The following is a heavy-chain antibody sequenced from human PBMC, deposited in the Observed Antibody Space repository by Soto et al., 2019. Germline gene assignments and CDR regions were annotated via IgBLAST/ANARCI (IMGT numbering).Heavy chain of an antibody. J-gene: IGHJ4*02. CDR3: ARKRPLDQWSSGYYYRYFDY. CDR1: GGSISSGDYY. D-gene: IGHD3-22*01. CDR2: IYYSGST. V-gene: IGHV4-30-4*01. Sequence: PSETLSLTCTVSGGSISSGDYYWSWIRQPPGKGLEWIGYIYYSGSTYYNPSLKSRVTISVDTSKNQFSLKLSSVTAADTAVYYCARKRPLDQWSSGYYYRYFDYWGQGTLVTVSS.